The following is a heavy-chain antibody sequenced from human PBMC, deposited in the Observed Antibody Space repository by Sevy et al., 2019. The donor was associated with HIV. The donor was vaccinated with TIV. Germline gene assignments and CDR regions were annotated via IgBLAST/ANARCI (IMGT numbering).Heavy chain of an antibody. V-gene: IGHV3-23*01. CDR1: GFTFSNYA. J-gene: IGHJ4*02. D-gene: IGHD3-10*01. Sequence: GGSLRLSCAASGFTFSNYAMSWVRQAPGKGLEWVSVITISGGTTYYADSVKGRFTISRDSSKNTLYLQMNSLRAEDTAVYYCAKDRVSGTYSAGDFDYWGQGTLVTVSS. CDR2: ITISGGTT. CDR3: AKDRVSGTYSAGDFDY.